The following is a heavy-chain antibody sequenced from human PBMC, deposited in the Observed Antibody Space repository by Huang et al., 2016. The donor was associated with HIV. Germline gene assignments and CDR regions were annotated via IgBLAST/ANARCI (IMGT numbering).Heavy chain of an antibody. J-gene: IGHJ4*02. CDR2: SSNSAATV. CDR3: ARGELGELDY. CDR1: GFAFSDYY. V-gene: IGHV3-11*04. Sequence: QVQLVESGGGLVKPGGSLRLSCAASGFAFSDYYMSWVCQAPGKGLEWVSYSSNSAATVYYADSVKGRFTISRDDAKNSLYLQMNSLRVGDTAIYYCARGELGELDYWGQGTVITVSS. D-gene: IGHD7-27*01.